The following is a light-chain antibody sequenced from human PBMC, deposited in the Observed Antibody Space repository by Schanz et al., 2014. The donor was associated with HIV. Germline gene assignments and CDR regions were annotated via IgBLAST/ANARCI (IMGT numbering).Light chain of an antibody. CDR1: QTVSSSS. CDR2: AAS. CDR3: QHYGSSYT. V-gene: IGKV3-20*01. J-gene: IGKJ2*01. Sequence: IVLTQSPGTLALSPGERATLSCRASQTVSSSSLAWYQQEPGQAPRLLIYAASSRATGIPDRFSGSGSGTDFTLTIRGLEPEDSAVYYCQHYGSSYTFGQGTKLEIK.